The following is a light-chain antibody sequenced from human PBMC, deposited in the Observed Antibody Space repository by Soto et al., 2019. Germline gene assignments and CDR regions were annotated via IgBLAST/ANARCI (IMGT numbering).Light chain of an antibody. CDR1: RSIGSN. Sequence: EIVMTQSPATLSVSPGESATLSCRASRSIGSNLAWYQQKPGQPPRLLMYGASTRATGVPARFSGSGSGTEFTLTISSLQSEDFAIYYCQQFDDWPLTFGGGTQVDIK. CDR3: QQFDDWPLT. V-gene: IGKV3-15*01. CDR2: GAS. J-gene: IGKJ4*01.